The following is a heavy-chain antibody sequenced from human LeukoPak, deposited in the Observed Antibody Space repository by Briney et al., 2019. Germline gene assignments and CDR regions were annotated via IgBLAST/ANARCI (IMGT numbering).Heavy chain of an antibody. CDR3: ARRVPAAIKVNWFDP. CDR1: GYSISSGYY. D-gene: IGHD2-2*01. V-gene: IGHV4-38-2*02. J-gene: IGHJ5*02. CDR2: IYHSGST. Sequence: SETLSLTCTVSGYSISSGYYWGWIRQPPGKGLEWIGSIYHSGSTNYNPSLKSRVTISVDTSKNQFSLKLSSVTAADTAVYYCARRVPAAIKVNWFDPWGQGTLVTVSS.